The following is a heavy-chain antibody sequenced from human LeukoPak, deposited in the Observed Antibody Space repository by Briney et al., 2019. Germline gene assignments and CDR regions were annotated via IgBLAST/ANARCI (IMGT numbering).Heavy chain of an antibody. J-gene: IGHJ3*02. V-gene: IGHV4-59*08. Sequence: SETLSLTCTVSGGSIGSYYWSWIRQPPGKGLEWIGYIYYSGSTNYNPSLKSRVTISVDTSKNQFSLKLSSVTAADTAVYYCARRSSWLKAFDIWGQGTMVTASS. CDR2: IYYSGST. D-gene: IGHD6-13*01. CDR3: ARRSSWLKAFDI. CDR1: GGSIGSYY.